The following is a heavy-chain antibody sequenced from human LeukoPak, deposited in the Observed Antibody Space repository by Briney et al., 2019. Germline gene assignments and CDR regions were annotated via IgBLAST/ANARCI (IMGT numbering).Heavy chain of an antibody. V-gene: IGHV4-38-2*02. CDR2: VSHSGST. Sequence: SETLSLTCSVSGYSISSGYYWGWIRQPPGKGLEWIGSVSHSGSTYYNPSLKSRVTISVDTSKNQFSLKLTSVTAADTALYYCERRGSSGYYIWGQGTLVTVSS. D-gene: IGHD3-22*01. J-gene: IGHJ4*02. CDR3: ERRGSSGYYI. CDR1: GYSISSGYY.